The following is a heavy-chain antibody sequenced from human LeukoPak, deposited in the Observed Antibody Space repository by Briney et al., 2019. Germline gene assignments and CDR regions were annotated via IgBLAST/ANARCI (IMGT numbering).Heavy chain of an antibody. J-gene: IGHJ4*02. D-gene: IGHD6-19*01. CDR2: IRYDGSNK. Sequence: GGSLRLSCAASGFTFSSYAMSWVRQAPGKGLEWVAFIRYDGSNKYYADAVKGRFTISRDNSKNTLFLQMISLRAEDTALYYCAKDRSHLPVAGFDSWGQGTLVTVSS. V-gene: IGHV3-30*02. CDR1: GFTFSSYA. CDR3: AKDRSHLPVAGFDS.